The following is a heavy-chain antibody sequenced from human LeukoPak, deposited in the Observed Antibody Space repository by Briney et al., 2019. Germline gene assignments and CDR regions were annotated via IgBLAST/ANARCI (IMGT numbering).Heavy chain of an antibody. CDR1: GGSISINSYY. CDR2: IYYTGST. Sequence: SETLSLTCTVSGGSISINSYYWAWIRRPPGKGLDYIGSIYYTGSTWYNPSLKGRVMISVDTSKNQFSLKVSSVTAADTAVYYCARDALWFGDPPFFYWGQGTLVTVSS. V-gene: IGHV4-39*02. D-gene: IGHD3-10*01. CDR3: ARDALWFGDPPFFY. J-gene: IGHJ4*02.